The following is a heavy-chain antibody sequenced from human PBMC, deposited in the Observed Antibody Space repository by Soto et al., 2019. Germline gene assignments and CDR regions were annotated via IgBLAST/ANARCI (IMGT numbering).Heavy chain of an antibody. V-gene: IGHV4-39*01. Sequence: SETLSLTCTVSGGSISSSSYYWGWIRQPPGKGLEWIGSIYYSGSTYYNPSLKSRVTISVDTSKNQFSLKLSSVTAADTAVYYCARHLHYYDSSGYPGQFDYWGQGTLVTVSS. D-gene: IGHD3-22*01. J-gene: IGHJ4*02. CDR3: ARHLHYYDSSGYPGQFDY. CDR1: GGSISSSSYY. CDR2: IYYSGST.